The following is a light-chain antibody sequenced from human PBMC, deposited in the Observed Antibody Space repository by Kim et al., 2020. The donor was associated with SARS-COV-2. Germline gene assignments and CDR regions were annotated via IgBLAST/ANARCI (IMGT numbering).Light chain of an antibody. Sequence: SSELTQDPAVSVALGQTVRITCQGDSLRSYYASWYQQKPGQAPVLVIYGKNNRPSGIPDRFSGSSSGNTASLTITGAQAEDEADYYCNSRASSGNNAPWVLGGGTKLPV. J-gene: IGLJ3*02. CDR3: NSRASSGNNAPWV. V-gene: IGLV3-19*01. CDR1: SLRSYY. CDR2: GKN.